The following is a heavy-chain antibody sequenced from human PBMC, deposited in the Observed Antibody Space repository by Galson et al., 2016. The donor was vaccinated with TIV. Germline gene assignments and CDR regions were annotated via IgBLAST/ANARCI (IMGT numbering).Heavy chain of an antibody. V-gene: IGHV4-34*01. D-gene: IGHD6-6*01. J-gene: IGHJ6*02. CDR3: ARGRIAPRVVGYYYYPMDV. CDR1: GGSFSVYY. Sequence: LSLTCAVYGGSFSVYYWSWIRQPPGKGLEWIGEIIHSGSTNYNPSLKSRVTISVDTSKSQFSLKLSSVPAADTAVYYSARGRIAPRVVGYYYYPMDVWGQGTTVTVSS. CDR2: IIHSGST.